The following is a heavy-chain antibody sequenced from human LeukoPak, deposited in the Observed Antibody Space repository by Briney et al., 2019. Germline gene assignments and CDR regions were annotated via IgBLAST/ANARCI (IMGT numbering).Heavy chain of an antibody. J-gene: IGHJ4*02. V-gene: IGHV4-59*08. CDR2: IYYSGST. D-gene: IGHD3-10*01. CDR3: ARGIDGSGSAYFDY. Sequence: SETLSLTCTVSGGSISSYYWNWIRQPPGKGLEWIAYIYYSGSTNYNPSLKSRVTISVDTSKNQFSLKLSSVTAADTAVYYCARGIDGSGSAYFDYWGQGTLVTVSS. CDR1: GGSISSYY.